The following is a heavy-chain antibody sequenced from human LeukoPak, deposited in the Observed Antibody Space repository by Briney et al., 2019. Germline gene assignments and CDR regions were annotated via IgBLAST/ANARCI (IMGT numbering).Heavy chain of an antibody. V-gene: IGHV1-69*13. J-gene: IGHJ4*02. CDR2: IIPIFGTA. CDR3: ARVGWYGSGSYYNVDY. CDR1: GYTFTAYG. D-gene: IGHD3-10*01. Sequence: ASVKVSCKASGYTFTAYGISWVRQAPGQGLEWMGGIIPIFGTANYAQKFQGRVTITADESTSTAYMELSSLRSEDTAVYYCARVGWYGSGSYYNVDYWGQGTLVTVSS.